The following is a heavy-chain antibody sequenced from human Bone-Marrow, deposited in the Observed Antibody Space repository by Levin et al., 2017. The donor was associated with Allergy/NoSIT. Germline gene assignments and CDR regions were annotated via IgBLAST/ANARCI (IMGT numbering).Heavy chain of an antibody. CDR2: IGTSGRTI. CDR3: ASSAEGGVIHDGFQI. V-gene: IGHV3-11*01. J-gene: IGHJ3*02. CDR1: GLAFGDFY. Sequence: GGSLRLSCAASGLAFGDFYMSWIRQAPGKGLEWLSYIGTSGRTIYYADSVKGRFTISRDTGKNSVYLDMNNLRAEDTAVYYCASSAEGGVIHDGFQIWGQGTMVTVAS. D-gene: IGHD3-10*01.